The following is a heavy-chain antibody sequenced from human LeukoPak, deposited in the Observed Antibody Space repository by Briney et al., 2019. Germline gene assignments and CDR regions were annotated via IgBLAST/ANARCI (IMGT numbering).Heavy chain of an antibody. CDR2: IYYSGST. V-gene: IGHV4-30-4*01. CDR3: AREFVVVNPYYFDY. D-gene: IGHD2-15*01. Sequence: KTSQTLSLTCTVSGGSISSGDYYWSWIRQPPGKGLEWIGYIYYSGSTYYNPSLKSRVTISVDTSKNQFSLKLSSVTAADTAVYYCAREFVVVNPYYFDYWGQGTLVTVSS. J-gene: IGHJ4*02. CDR1: GGSISSGDYY.